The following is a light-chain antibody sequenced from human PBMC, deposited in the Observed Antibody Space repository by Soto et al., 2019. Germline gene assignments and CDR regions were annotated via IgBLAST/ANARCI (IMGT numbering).Light chain of an antibody. CDR1: QSVNSY. J-gene: IGKJ1*01. Sequence: EIVLTQSPATLSLSPGERATLSCRASQSVNSYLAWYQQKPGQAPRLLMYDSSNRATGIPARFSGSGSGTAFTLTISSLEPEDFAVYYCQQRSNWPPWTFGQGTKVEIK. CDR2: DSS. CDR3: QQRSNWPPWT. V-gene: IGKV3-11*01.